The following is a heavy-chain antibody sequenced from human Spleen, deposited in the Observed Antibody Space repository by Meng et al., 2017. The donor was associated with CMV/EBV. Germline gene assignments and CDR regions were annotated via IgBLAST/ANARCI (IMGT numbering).Heavy chain of an antibody. V-gene: IGHV3-21*01. CDR3: ARDRDGYNFFDY. J-gene: IGHJ4*02. D-gene: IGHD5-24*01. CDR1: GFTVSSNY. Sequence: EVQLVESGGGLVQPGGSLRLSCAASGFTVSSNYMSWVRQAPGKGLEWVSSISSSSSYIYYADSVKGRFTISRDNAKNSLYLQMNSLRAEDTAVYYCARDRDGYNFFDYWGQGTLVTVSS. CDR2: ISSSSSYI.